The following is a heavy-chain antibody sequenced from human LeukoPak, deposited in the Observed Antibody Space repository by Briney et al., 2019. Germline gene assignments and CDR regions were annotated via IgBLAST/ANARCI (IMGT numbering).Heavy chain of an antibody. J-gene: IGHJ6*03. Sequence: PSETLSLTCAVYGGSFSGYYWSWIRQPPGKGLEWIGEINHSGSTNYNPSLKSRVTISVDTSKNQFSLKLSFVTAADTAVYYCARRHFYCSGGSCYYYYYYMDVWGKGTTVTVSS. CDR1: GGSFSGYY. V-gene: IGHV4-34*01. CDR2: INHSGST. D-gene: IGHD2-15*01. CDR3: ARRHFYCSGGSCYYYYYYMDV.